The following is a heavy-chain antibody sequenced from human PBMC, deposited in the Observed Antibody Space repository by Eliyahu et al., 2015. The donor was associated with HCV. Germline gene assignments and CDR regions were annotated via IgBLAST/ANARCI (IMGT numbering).Heavy chain of an antibody. D-gene: IGHD3-9*01. CDR2: ISGSGGST. Sequence: EVQLLESGGGLVQPGGSLRLSCAASGFTFSXYAMXWVRQAPGKGLEWVSAISGSGGSTYYADSVKGRFTISRDNSKNTLYLQMNSLRAEDTAVYYCAKDDESDWLLGTDYYYYYGMDVWGQGTTVTVSS. J-gene: IGHJ6*02. V-gene: IGHV3-23*01. CDR3: AKDDESDWLLGTDYYYYYGMDV. CDR1: GFTFSXYA.